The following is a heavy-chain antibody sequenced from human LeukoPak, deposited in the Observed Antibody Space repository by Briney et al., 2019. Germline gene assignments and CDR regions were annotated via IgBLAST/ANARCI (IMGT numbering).Heavy chain of an antibody. CDR2: IKSKTDGGTT. CDR1: GFIFSDAW. D-gene: IGHD3-10*01. V-gene: IGHV3-15*01. J-gene: IGHJ4*02. Sequence: GGSLRLSCAASGFIFSDAWMSWVRQAPGKGLEWVGRIKSKTDGGTTDYAAPVKGRFTISRDDSKNTLYLQMNSLKTEDTAIYYCTKTYYYGSGSLDYWGQGTLVTVSS. CDR3: TKTYYYGSGSLDY.